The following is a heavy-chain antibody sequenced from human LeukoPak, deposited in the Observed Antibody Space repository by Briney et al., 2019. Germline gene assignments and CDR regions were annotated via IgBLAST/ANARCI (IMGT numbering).Heavy chain of an antibody. CDR2: IRSKSNNYAT. CDR3: TRRDVEMVLFDY. CDR1: GFTFSGSV. V-gene: IGHV3-73*01. Sequence: GGSLRLSCAASGFTFSGSVMHWVRQASGKGLEWVGRIRSKSNNYATAYGPSVKGRFTISRDDSKNTTYLQMNSLKTEDTAVYYCTRRDVEMVLFDYWGQGTLVTVSS. D-gene: IGHD5-24*01. J-gene: IGHJ4*02.